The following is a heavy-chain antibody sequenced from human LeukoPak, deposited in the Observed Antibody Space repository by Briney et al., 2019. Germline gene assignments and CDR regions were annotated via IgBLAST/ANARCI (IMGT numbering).Heavy chain of an antibody. V-gene: IGHV4-34*01. CDR3: ARSRLKTWFDP. CDR2: INHSGST. CDR1: GGSFSGYY. Sequence: PSETLSLTCAVYGGSFSGYYWSWIRQPPGKGLEWIGEINHSGSTNYNPSLKSRVTISVDTPKNQFSLKLSSVTAADTAVYYCARSRLKTWFDPWGQGTLVTVSS. J-gene: IGHJ5*02.